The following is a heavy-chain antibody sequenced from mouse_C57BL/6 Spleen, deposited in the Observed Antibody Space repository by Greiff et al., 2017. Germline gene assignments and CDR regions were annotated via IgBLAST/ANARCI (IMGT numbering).Heavy chain of an antibody. D-gene: IGHD1-1*01. J-gene: IGHJ1*03. CDR2: ISSGGDYI. Sequence: EVKLMESGEGLVKPGGSLKLSCAASGFTFSSYAMSWVRQTPEKRLEWVAYISSGGDYIYYADTVKGRFTISRDNARNTLYLQMSSLKSEDTAMYYCTRDDYYGSSYDWYFDVWGTGTTVTVSS. CDR1: GFTFSSYA. V-gene: IGHV5-9-1*02. CDR3: TRDDYYGSSYDWYFDV.